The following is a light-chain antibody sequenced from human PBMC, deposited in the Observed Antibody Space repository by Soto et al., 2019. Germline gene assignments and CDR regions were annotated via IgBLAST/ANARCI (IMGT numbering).Light chain of an antibody. Sequence: DIQMTQSPSSLSASVGDRVTITCRASQGVSRYLNWYQHKPGKAPKLLIYTASTLHSGVPSRFSGSGSGTDFTLTIRSLQPEDFATYYCQQSYIIPFTFGPGTKVDIK. CDR3: QQSYIIPFT. J-gene: IGKJ3*01. V-gene: IGKV1-39*01. CDR1: QGVSRY. CDR2: TAS.